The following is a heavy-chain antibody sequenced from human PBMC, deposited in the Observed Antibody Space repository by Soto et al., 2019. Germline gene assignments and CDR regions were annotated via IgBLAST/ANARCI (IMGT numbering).Heavy chain of an antibody. CDR1: GFSLSTSGVG. CDR3: AHSRHYYDSLGGIDP. V-gene: IGHV2-5*02. J-gene: IGHJ5*02. D-gene: IGHD3-22*01. CDR2: IYWDDDK. Sequence: QITLKESGPTLVKPTQTLTLTCTFSGFSLSTSGVGVGWIRQPPGKALEWLALIYWDDDKRYSPSLKSRLTIPKDTAKNQVVLTMTNMDPVDTATYYCAHSRHYYDSLGGIDPWGQGTLVTVSS.